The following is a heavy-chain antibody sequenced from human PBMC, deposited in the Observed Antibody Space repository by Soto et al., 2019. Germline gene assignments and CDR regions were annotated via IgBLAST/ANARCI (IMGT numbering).Heavy chain of an antibody. CDR1: GFTFSSYW. V-gene: IGHV3-74*01. CDR2: INSDGSST. J-gene: IGHJ4*02. CDR3: ARDGGWTGYEDF. D-gene: IGHD3-3*01. Sequence: EVQLVESGGGLVQPGGSLRLSCAASGFTFSSYWMHWVRQAPGKGLVWVSRINSDGSSTNYADSVKGRFTISRDNAKNTLYLQMNSLRAEDTAVYYCARDGGWTGYEDFWGQGTLVTVSS.